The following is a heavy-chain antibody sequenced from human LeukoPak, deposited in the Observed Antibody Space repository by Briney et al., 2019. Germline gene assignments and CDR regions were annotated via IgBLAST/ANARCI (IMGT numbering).Heavy chain of an antibody. J-gene: IGHJ4*02. D-gene: IGHD3-3*01. CDR1: GYTFTSYA. Sequence: ASVKVSCKASGYTFTSYAMNWVRQAPGQGLEWMGWINTNTRNPTYAQGFTGRFVFSLDTSVSTAYLQISSLKAEDTAVYYCARSRFRFLEWLPRYYFDYWGQGTLVTVSS. CDR3: ARSRFRFLEWLPRYYFDY. V-gene: IGHV7-4-1*02. CDR2: INTNTRNP.